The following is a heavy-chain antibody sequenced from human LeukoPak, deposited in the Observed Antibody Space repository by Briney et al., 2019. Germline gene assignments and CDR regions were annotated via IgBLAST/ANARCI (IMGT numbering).Heavy chain of an antibody. V-gene: IGHV3-21*01. D-gene: IGHD1-26*01. CDR3: ARDLLGWELHYFDY. Sequence: GGSLRLPCAASGFTFSTYKMNWVRQAPAKGREGVSSISGSSSYIYYADAVKGRFSISRENAKNSLYLQMNSLRAEDTAVYYCARDLLGWELHYFDYWGQGTLVTVSS. CDR2: ISGSSSYI. CDR1: GFTFSTYK. J-gene: IGHJ4*02.